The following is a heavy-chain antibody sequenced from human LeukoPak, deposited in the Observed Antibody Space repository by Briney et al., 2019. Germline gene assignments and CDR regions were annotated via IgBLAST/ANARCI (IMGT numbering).Heavy chain of an antibody. CDR1: GYTFTGYY. Sequence: ASVKVSCKASGYTFTGYYMHWVRQAPGQGREWMGWINPNSGGTNYAQKFQGRVTMTRDTSISTAYMELSRLRSDDTAVYYCARDYTLTGYYYYYYMDVWGKGTTVTISS. J-gene: IGHJ6*03. CDR3: ARDYTLTGYYYYYYMDV. V-gene: IGHV1-2*02. D-gene: IGHD3-9*01. CDR2: INPNSGGT.